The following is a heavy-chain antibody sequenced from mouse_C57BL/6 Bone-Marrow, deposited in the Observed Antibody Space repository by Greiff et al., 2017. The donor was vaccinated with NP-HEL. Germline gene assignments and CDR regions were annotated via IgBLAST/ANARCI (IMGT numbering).Heavy chain of an antibody. D-gene: IGHD1-1*01. Sequence: QLQESGAELARPGASVKLSCKASGYTFTSYGISWVKQRTGQGLEWIGEIYPRSGNTYYNEKFKGKATLTADKSSSTAYMELRSLTSEDSAVYFCARGDYYGSSYGFAYWGQGTLVTVSA. CDR1: GYTFTSYG. V-gene: IGHV1-81*01. J-gene: IGHJ3*01. CDR3: ARGDYYGSSYGFAY. CDR2: IYPRSGNT.